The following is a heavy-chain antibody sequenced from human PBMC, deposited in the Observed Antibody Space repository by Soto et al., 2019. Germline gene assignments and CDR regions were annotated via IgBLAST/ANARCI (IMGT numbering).Heavy chain of an antibody. CDR1: GNSYGATS. CDR3: VFDP. V-gene: IGHV1-2*02. CDR2: INPHSGAT. J-gene: IGHJ5*02. Sequence: GSVKVSCKASGNSYGATSIHWVRQAPGQGLEWRGWINPHSGATNYAQKFLGRATMSADTSASTAYMDLARLKSDDTAVYYCVFDP.